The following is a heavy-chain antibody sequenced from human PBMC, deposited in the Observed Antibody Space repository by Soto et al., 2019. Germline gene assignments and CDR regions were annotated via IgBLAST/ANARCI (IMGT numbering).Heavy chain of an antibody. D-gene: IGHD5-12*01. J-gene: IGHJ5*02. CDR1: GGSFSGYY. CDR3: ARGLRGVIVATVHNWFDP. CDR2: INHSGGT. V-gene: IGHV4-34*01. Sequence: QVQLQQWGAGLLKPSETLSLTCAVYGGSFSGYYWSWIRQPPGKGLEWIGEINHSGGTNYKPSLKSRVTISVDTSKNQFSLKLRSVTAADTAVYYCARGLRGVIVATVHNWFDPWGQGTLVTVSS.